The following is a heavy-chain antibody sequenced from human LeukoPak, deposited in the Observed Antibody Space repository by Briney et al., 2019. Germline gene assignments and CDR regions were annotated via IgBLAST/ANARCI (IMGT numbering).Heavy chain of an antibody. CDR1: GLTFSSYA. D-gene: IGHD2-8*01. CDR2: ISGSGGST. J-gene: IGHJ3*02. CDR3: AKGRAYCTNGVCYSLGGDAFDI. Sequence: GGSLRLSCAASGLTFSSYAMSWVRQAPGKGLERVLAISGSGGSTYYADSVKGRFTISRDNSKNTLYLQMNSLRAEDTAVYYCAKGRAYCTNGVCYSLGGDAFDIWGQGTMVTVSS. V-gene: IGHV3-23*01.